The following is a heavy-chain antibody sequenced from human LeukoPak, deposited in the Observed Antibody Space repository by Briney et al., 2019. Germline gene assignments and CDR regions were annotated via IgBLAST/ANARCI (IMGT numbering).Heavy chain of an antibody. J-gene: IGHJ3*02. D-gene: IGHD3-10*01. CDR2: ISAYNGNT. Sequence: GASVKVSCKASGYTFTSYGISWVRQAPGQGLEWMGWISAYNGNTNYAQKLQGRVTMTTDTSTSTAYMELRSLRSDDTAVYYCARDRFGELWTDAFDIWGQGTMVTVSS. V-gene: IGHV1-18*01. CDR1: GYTFTSYG. CDR3: ARDRFGELWTDAFDI.